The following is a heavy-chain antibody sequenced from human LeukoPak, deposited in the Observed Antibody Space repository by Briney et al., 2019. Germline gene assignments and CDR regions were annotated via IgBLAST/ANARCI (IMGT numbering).Heavy chain of an antibody. J-gene: IGHJ4*02. CDR2: ISSSSSTI. CDR3: ARDQVAGTAWGFDY. V-gene: IGHV3-48*01. Sequence: GGSLRLSCAASGFTFSSYSMNWVRQAPGKGLEWVSYISSSSSTIYYADSVKGRFTISRDNAKNSLYLQMNSLRAEDTAVYYCARDQVAGTAWGFDYWGQGTLVTVSS. CDR1: GFTFSSYS. D-gene: IGHD6-19*01.